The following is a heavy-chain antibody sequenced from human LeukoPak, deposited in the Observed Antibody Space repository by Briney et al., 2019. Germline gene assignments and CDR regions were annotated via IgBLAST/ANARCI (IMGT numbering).Heavy chain of an antibody. Sequence: PGGSLRLSCAASGFDFSSNWMHWVRHAPGQGLVWVSRIKGDGISTNYADSVKGRFTISRDNSKNTLHLQMNSLRAEDTAVYYCVQRGGLDYWGQGTLVTVSS. J-gene: IGHJ4*02. D-gene: IGHD3-16*01. CDR1: GFDFSSNW. CDR3: VQRGGLDY. CDR2: IKGDGIST. V-gene: IGHV3-74*01.